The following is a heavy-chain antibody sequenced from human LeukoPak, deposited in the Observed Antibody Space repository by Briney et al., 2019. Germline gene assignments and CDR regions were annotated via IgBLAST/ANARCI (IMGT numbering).Heavy chain of an antibody. Sequence: SQTLSLTCTVSGGSISSGSYYWSWIRQPAGKGLEWIGRIYTSGSTNYNPSLKSRVTMSVDTSKNQFSLKLSSMTAADTAVYYCARGYSGVRGVNWFDPWGQGTLVTVSS. CDR1: GGSISSGSYY. J-gene: IGHJ5*02. V-gene: IGHV4-61*02. D-gene: IGHD3-10*01. CDR2: IYTSGST. CDR3: ARGYSGVRGVNWFDP.